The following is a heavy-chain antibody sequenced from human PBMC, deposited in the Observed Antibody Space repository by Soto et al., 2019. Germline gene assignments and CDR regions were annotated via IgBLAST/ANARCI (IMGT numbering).Heavy chain of an antibody. CDR2: IRSKANGGTT. Sequence: EVQLVESGGGLVKPGGSLRLSCAASGFTFTDAWMNWVRQAPGKGLEWVGQIRSKANGGTTDYAAPVKGRFTISRDDSRNTLYLQMNSLRTEDTAIYYCATDYNVLIPDWGQGTLVTVSS. D-gene: IGHD3-10*01. J-gene: IGHJ4*02. CDR3: ATDYNVLIPD. CDR1: GFTFTDAW. V-gene: IGHV3-15*07.